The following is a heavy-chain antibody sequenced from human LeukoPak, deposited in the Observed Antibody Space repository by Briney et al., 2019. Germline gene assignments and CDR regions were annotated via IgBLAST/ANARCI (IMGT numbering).Heavy chain of an antibody. V-gene: IGHV3-30*03. Sequence: PGGSPRLSCAASGFTFSSYGMHWVRQAPGKGLEWVAVISYDGSNKYYADSVKDRFTISRDNSKNTLYLQMNSLRAEDTAVYYCATLTGGDYWGQGTLVTVSS. CDR1: GFTFSSYG. J-gene: IGHJ4*02. CDR3: ATLTGGDY. CDR2: ISYDGSNK. D-gene: IGHD1-26*01.